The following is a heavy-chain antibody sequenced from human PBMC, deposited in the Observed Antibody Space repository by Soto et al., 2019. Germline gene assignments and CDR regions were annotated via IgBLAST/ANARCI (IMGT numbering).Heavy chain of an antibody. J-gene: IGHJ4*02. V-gene: IGHV3-30*18. CDR3: AKDQRRRIISWPSFDY. CDR2: ISFDGSNK. CDR1: GFTFSNFG. Sequence: QVQLVESGGGAVQPGRSLRLSCAASGFTFSNFGVHWVRQAPGKGLEWVATISFDGSNKHYADSVKGRFTISRDNSRDTLFLQMNSLRPEDTAVYFCAKDQRRRIISWPSFDYWGQGTLVTVSS.